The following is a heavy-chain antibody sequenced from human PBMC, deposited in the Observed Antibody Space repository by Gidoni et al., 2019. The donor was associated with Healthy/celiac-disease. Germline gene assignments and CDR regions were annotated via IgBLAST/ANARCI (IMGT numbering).Heavy chain of an antibody. V-gene: IGHV3-15*01. Sequence: EVQLVESGGGLVKPGGSLRLSCAASGFTFSNAWMSWVRQAPGKGLEWVGRIKSKTDGGTTDYAAPVKGRFTISRDDSKNTLYLQMNSLKTEDTAVYYCTTGAAVAGHYFDYWGQGTLVTVSS. D-gene: IGHD6-19*01. CDR3: TTGAAVAGHYFDY. CDR2: IKSKTDGGTT. CDR1: GFTFSNAW. J-gene: IGHJ4*02.